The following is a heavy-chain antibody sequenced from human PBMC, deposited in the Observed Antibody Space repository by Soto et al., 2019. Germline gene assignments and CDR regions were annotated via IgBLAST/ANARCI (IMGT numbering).Heavy chain of an antibody. D-gene: IGHD2-2*02. V-gene: IGHV1-46*03. J-gene: IGHJ5*02. CDR1: GYIFTNYY. Sequence: QVQLVQSGAEGRKPGASVRVSCKASGYIFTNYYIHWVRQAPGQGLEWMGIINPSGGDTSYAHKFQGRVTMTRDTSTGTVYMELSSLRSEDTAVYYCVRSQLLYWFDPWGQGTLVTVSS. CDR2: INPSGGDT. CDR3: VRSQLLYWFDP.